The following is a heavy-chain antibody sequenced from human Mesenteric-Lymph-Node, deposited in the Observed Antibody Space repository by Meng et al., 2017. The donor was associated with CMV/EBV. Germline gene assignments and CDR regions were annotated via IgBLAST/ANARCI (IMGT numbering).Heavy chain of an antibody. CDR3: ARNITAGYFDY. D-gene: IGHD2/OR15-2a*01. CDR1: GGFISGNSYY. V-gene: IGHV4-39*01. J-gene: IGHJ4*02. CDR2: VYYSGST. Sequence: CRVSGGFISGNSYYWAWIRQPPGKGLEWIGSVYYSGSTVYGPSLKSRVTISVDTSRNQFSLRLDSVTAADTAVYYCARNITAGYFDYWGPGTLVTVSS.